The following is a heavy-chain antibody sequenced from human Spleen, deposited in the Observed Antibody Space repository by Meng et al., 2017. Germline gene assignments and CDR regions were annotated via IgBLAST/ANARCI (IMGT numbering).Heavy chain of an antibody. J-gene: IGHJ4*02. CDR2: INHSGST. CDR3: ARTFQKGVDY. CDR1: GGSFSGYY. D-gene: IGHD2-8*01. V-gene: IGHV4-34*01. Sequence: QTRSLTGAVYGGSFSGYYWSWIRQPPGKGLEWIGEINHSGSTNYNPSLKSRVTISVDTSKNQFSLKLSSVTAADTAVYYCARTFQKGVDYWGQGTLVTVSS.